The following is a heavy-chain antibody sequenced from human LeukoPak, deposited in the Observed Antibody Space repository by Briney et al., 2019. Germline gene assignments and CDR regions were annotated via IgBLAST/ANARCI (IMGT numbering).Heavy chain of an antibody. CDR3: AKVRTYDSSGYYCHCFDY. D-gene: IGHD3-22*01. CDR2: LSASGGST. CDR1: GFNFGTYS. Sequence: PGGSLRLSCVASGFNFGTYSMGWVRQAPGKGLEWVSALSASGGSTYYAVSVRGRFNISRDSSKNKVYLQMNSLRVEDTAIYYCAKVRTYDSSGYYCHCFDYWGQGTLVTVSS. J-gene: IGHJ4*02. V-gene: IGHV3-23*01.